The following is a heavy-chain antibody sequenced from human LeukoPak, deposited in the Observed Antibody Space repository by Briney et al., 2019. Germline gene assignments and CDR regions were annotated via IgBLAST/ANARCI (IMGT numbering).Heavy chain of an antibody. CDR1: GFTFSSYA. V-gene: IGHV3-23*01. J-gene: IGHJ4*02. Sequence: GGSLRLSCAASGFTFSSYAMSWVRQAPGKGLEWVSAMSGSAGSTYYADSVKGRITISRDNSKNMLYLEMNSLRAEDTAVYYCAKDGERSLEWSPPLGYWGQGTLVTVSS. CDR2: MSGSAGST. CDR3: AKDGERSLEWSPPLGY. D-gene: IGHD3-3*01.